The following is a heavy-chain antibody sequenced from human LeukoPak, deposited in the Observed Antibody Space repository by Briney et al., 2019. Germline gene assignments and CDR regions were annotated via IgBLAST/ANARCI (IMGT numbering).Heavy chain of an antibody. CDR3: AGSYYYDSSGYPQVIDY. V-gene: IGHV4-38-2*01. CDR1: GYSISSGYY. Sequence: PSETLSLTCAVSGYSISSGYYWGWIRQLPGKGLEGIGSTYHSGSTYYNPSLKSRVTISVDTSKNQFSLKLSSVTAADTAVYYCAGSYYYDSSGYPQVIDYWGQGTLVTVSS. D-gene: IGHD3-22*01. CDR2: TYHSGST. J-gene: IGHJ4*02.